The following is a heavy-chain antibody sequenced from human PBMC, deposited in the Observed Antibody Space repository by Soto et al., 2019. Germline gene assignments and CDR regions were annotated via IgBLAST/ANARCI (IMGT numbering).Heavy chain of an antibody. Sequence: SETLSLTCTFSGGSISSGDYYWSWIRQPPGKGLEWIGYIYYSGSTYYNPSLKSRVTISVDTSKNQFSLKLSSVTAADTAVYYCARSGGQLWDDAFDIWGQGTMVTVSS. CDR2: IYYSGST. CDR1: GGSISSGDYY. D-gene: IGHD5-18*01. CDR3: ARSGGQLWDDAFDI. J-gene: IGHJ3*02. V-gene: IGHV4-30-4*01.